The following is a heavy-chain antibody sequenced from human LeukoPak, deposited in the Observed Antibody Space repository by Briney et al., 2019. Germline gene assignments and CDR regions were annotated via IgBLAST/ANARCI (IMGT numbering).Heavy chain of an antibody. Sequence: ASVKVSCKTSGYTFTSYRISWVRQAPGQGLEWMGWINPNNGNTDYAQRLQGRLTVTKDTSTSTAYMELRSLRSDDTALYYCARDVGQYCSGGSCYPLDYWGQGTLVTVS. CDR1: GYTFTSYR. CDR2: INPNNGNT. V-gene: IGHV1-18*04. D-gene: IGHD2-15*01. CDR3: ARDVGQYCSGGSCYPLDY. J-gene: IGHJ4*02.